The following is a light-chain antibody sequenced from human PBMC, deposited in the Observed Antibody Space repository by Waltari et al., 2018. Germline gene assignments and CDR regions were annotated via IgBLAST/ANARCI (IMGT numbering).Light chain of an antibody. V-gene: IGKV3-20*01. CDR1: QNIGRY. Sequence: DIVLTQSPGTLSLSSGERATLSCRASQNIGRYLGWYQQKPGQAPRLLIYEASRRATGIPDRFSGSGSGTDFSLTISRLEPEDFAVYYCQNHERLPATFGQGTKVEIK. CDR3: QNHERLPAT. J-gene: IGKJ1*01. CDR2: EAS.